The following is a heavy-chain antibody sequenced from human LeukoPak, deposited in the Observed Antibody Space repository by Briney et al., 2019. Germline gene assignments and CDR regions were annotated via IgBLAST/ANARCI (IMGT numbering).Heavy chain of an antibody. D-gene: IGHD3-22*01. CDR3: TTAQGDSRGYYHYDY. Sequence: PGGSLRLSCAASGFTFSSYAMSWVRQAPGKGLEWVGRIKSKTDGGTTAYGAAVKGRFTISLDELKNTLILQMNSLKTEDTAVFYCTTAQGDSRGYYHYDYWGQGTLVTVSS. J-gene: IGHJ4*02. CDR2: IKSKTDGGTT. CDR1: GFTFSSYA. V-gene: IGHV3-15*01.